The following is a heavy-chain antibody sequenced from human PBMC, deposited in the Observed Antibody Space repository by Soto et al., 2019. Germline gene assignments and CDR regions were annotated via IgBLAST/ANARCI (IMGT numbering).Heavy chain of an antibody. V-gene: IGHV5-51*01. J-gene: IGHJ4*02. CDR2: IYPGDSDT. Sequence: GESLKISCKGSGYSFTSYWIGWVRQMPGKGLEWMGIIYPGDSDTRYSPSFQGQVTISADKSISTAYLQWSSLKASDTAMYYCARRRPYYYDSSGYYYFDYWGQGTLVTVS. CDR3: ARRRPYYYDSSGYYYFDY. D-gene: IGHD3-22*01. CDR1: GYSFTSYW.